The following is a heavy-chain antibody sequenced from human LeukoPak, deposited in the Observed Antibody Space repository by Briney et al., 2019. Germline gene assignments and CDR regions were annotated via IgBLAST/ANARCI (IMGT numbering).Heavy chain of an antibody. Sequence: PGGSLRLSCAASGFTFSDYYMSWIRQTPGKGLEWVSDISSSGSTIYYADSVKGRFTISRDNAKNSLYLQMNSLRAEDTAVYYCAREMYYDFWSGYLGMDVWGKGTTVTVSS. V-gene: IGHV3-11*04. CDR2: ISSSGSTI. CDR3: AREMYYDFWSGYLGMDV. D-gene: IGHD3-3*01. J-gene: IGHJ6*04. CDR1: GFTFSDYY.